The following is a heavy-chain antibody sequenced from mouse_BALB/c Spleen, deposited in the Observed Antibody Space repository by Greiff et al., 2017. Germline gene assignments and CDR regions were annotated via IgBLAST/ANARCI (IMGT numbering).Heavy chain of an antibody. V-gene: IGHV5-6*01. D-gene: IGHD2-1*01. J-gene: IGHJ1*01. CDR1: GFTFSSYG. CDR2: ISSGGSYT. CDR3: ARHEGNYVRTYFDV. Sequence: EVKLVESGGDLVKPGGSLKLSCAASGFTFSSYGMSWVRQTPDKRLEWVATISSGGSYTYYPDSVKGRFTISRDNAKNTLYLQMSSLKSEDTAMYYCARHEGNYVRTYFDVWGAGTTVTVSS.